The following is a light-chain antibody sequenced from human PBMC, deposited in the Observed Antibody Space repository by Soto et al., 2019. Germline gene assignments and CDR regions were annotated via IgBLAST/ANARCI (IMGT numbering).Light chain of an antibody. V-gene: IGKV1-33*01. CDR3: QQFDDLPYT. J-gene: IGKJ2*01. CDR2: DAS. Sequence: DIQMTQSPSSLSASVGDRVTITCQASQDISSYLNWYQQKPGKAPKLLIYDASNLETGVPSRFSGSGSGTNFTLTISGLHPEDIATYYCQQFDDLPYTFGQGTKLEIK. CDR1: QDISSY.